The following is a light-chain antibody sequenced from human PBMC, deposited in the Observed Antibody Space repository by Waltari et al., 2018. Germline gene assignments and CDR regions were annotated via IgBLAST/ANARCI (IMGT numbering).Light chain of an antibody. CDR2: EVS. J-gene: IGLJ1*01. CDR1: DSDVGAYDF. CDR3: SSYTTSSAPGV. Sequence: QSALTQPASVSGSPGQSITISCSGTDSDVGAYDFVSWYQQHPGKAPHLIIYEVSNRPSGISNRFSASNSVNSASLTISWLQAEDDADYYCSSYTTSSAPGVFGTGTRVTVL. V-gene: IGLV2-14*01.